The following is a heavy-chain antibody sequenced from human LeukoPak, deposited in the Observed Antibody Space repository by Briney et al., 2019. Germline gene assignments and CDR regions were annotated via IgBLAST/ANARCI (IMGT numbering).Heavy chain of an antibody. D-gene: IGHD7-27*01. J-gene: IGHJ3*02. Sequence: PSETLSLTCTVSGYSISSGYYWGWIRQPPGKGLEWIGSIYHSGSTYYNPSLKSRVTISVDTSKNQFSLKLSSVTAADTAVYYCARVRKALGMDDAFDIWGQGTMVTVSS. CDR1: GYSISSGYY. V-gene: IGHV4-38-2*02. CDR3: ARVRKALGMDDAFDI. CDR2: IYHSGST.